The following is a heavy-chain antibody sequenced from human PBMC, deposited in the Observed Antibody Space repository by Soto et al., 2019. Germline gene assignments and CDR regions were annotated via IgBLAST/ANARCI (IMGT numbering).Heavy chain of an antibody. CDR3: VRDAGSLGY. Sequence: GGALRLSCVVSGFIFISYSMDWVRQAPGKGLEWVSYITSGSSTIHYADSVKGRFTISRDNAKNSVFLQMNSLRVEDTAVYYCVRDAGSLGYWGQGTLVTVSS. CDR2: ITSGSSTI. V-gene: IGHV3-48*01. D-gene: IGHD3-10*01. CDR1: GFIFISYS. J-gene: IGHJ4*02.